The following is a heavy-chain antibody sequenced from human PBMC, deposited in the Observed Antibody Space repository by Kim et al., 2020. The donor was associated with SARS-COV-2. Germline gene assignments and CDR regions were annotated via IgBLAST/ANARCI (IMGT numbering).Heavy chain of an antibody. D-gene: IGHD3-22*01. J-gene: IGHJ6*02. CDR2: IYYSGST. CDR1: GGSISSGDYY. CDR3: ARAVYYDSTITMRGSYYYYYYGMDV. V-gene: IGHV4-30-4*01. Sequence: TLSLTCTVSGGSISSGDYYWSWIRQPPGKGLEWIGYIYYSGSTYYNPSLKSRVTISVDTSKNQFSLKLSSVTAADTAVYYCARAVYYDSTITMRGSYYYYYYGMDVWGQGTTVTVSS.